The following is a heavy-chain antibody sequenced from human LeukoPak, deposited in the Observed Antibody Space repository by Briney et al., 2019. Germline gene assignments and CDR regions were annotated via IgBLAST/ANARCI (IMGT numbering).Heavy chain of an antibody. CDR3: AKYGPGGYVTDAFDI. V-gene: IGHV3-48*01. D-gene: IGHD5-12*01. CDR1: GFTFSGYS. J-gene: IGHJ3*02. CDR2: IITNSRII. Sequence: GGSLRLSFTASGFTFSGYSMNWVRQAPGRGREWVSYIITNSRIIYYADSVKGRFTISRDNSKNTLYLQMNSLRAEDTAVYYCAKYGPGGYVTDAFDIWGQGTMVTVSS.